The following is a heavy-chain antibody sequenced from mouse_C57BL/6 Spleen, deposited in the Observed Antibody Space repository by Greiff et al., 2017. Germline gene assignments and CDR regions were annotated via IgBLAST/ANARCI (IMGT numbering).Heavy chain of an antibody. Sequence: VQLKESGGGLVQPGGSMKLSCAASGFTFSDAWMDWVRQSPEKGLEWVAEIRNKANNHATYYAESVKGRFTISRDDSKSSVYLQMNSLRAEDTGIYYCTTLLLPVGFAYWGQGTLVTVSA. D-gene: IGHD1-1*01. CDR3: TTLLLPVGFAY. CDR1: GFTFSDAW. CDR2: IRNKANNHAT. V-gene: IGHV6-6*01. J-gene: IGHJ3*01.